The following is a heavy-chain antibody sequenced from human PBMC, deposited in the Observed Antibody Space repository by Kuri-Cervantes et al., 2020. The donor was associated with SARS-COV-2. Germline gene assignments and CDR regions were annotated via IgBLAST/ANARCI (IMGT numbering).Heavy chain of an antibody. J-gene: IGHJ6*02. Sequence: SCTVSGGSISSGDYYWSWIRQPPGKGLEWIGYIYYSGSTYYNPSLKSRVTISVDTSKNQFSLKLSSVTAADTAVYYCARDRDIVVVPAAISGYYYGMDVWGQGTTVHRLL. CDR3: ARDRDIVVVPAAISGYYYGMDV. D-gene: IGHD2-2*02. V-gene: IGHV4-30-4*01. CDR2: IYYSGST. CDR1: GGSISSGDYY.